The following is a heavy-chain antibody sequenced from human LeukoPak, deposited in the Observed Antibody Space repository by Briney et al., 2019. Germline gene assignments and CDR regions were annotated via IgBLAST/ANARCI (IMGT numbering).Heavy chain of an antibody. Sequence: PSETLSLTCTVSGGSISSYYLSWIRQPPGKGLEWIGYIYYSGSTNYNPSLKSRVTISVDTSKNQFSLKLSSVTAADTAVYYCARGVTNPLPFDYWGQGTLVTVSS. CDR1: GGSISSYY. CDR3: ARGVTNPLPFDY. D-gene: IGHD4-11*01. CDR2: IYYSGST. J-gene: IGHJ4*02. V-gene: IGHV4-59*01.